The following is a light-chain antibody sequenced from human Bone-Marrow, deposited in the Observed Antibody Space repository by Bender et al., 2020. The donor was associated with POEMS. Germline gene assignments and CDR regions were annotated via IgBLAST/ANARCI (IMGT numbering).Light chain of an antibody. CDR1: SSNIGAHA. CDR2: SSH. Sequence: QSVLTQPPSASGTPGQRVTISCSGGSSNIGAHAVNWYQHLPGTAPKQLIYSSHRRPSEVPDRFSGSRSGTSASLVISGLQSENEADYYGAGWGDSLDGGVFGGGSKMTGL. V-gene: IGLV1-44*01. J-gene: IGLJ3*02. CDR3: AGWGDSLDGGV.